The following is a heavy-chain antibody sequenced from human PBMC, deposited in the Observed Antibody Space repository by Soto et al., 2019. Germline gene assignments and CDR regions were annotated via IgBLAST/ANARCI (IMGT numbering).Heavy chain of an antibody. V-gene: IGHV1-3*01. CDR2: INAGNGNT. J-gene: IGHJ4*02. CDR3: ARAEGRIMRQQLDCFDY. CDR1: GYTFTSYA. Sequence: QVQLVQSGAEVKKPGASVKVSCKASGYTFTSYAMHWVRQAPGQRLEWMGWINAGNGNTKYSQKFQGRVTITRDTSASTAYMELSSLRSEDTAVYYCARAEGRIMRQQLDCFDYWGQGTLVTVSS. D-gene: IGHD6-13*01.